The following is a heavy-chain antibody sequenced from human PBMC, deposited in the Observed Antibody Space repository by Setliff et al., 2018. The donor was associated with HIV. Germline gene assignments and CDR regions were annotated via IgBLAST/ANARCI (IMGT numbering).Heavy chain of an antibody. J-gene: IGHJ6*03. CDR3: AKGVAGLQYYYYYMDV. CDR1: GGSFSGYY. CDR2: ITHSGST. D-gene: IGHD6-19*01. V-gene: IGHV4-34*01. Sequence: SETLSLTCAVYGGSFSGYYWTWIRQPPGKGLEWIGEITHSGSTNYNPSLETRVTISVDTSKIQFSLKLSSVTAADTAVYYCAKGVAGLQYYYYYMDVWGKGTTVTVSS.